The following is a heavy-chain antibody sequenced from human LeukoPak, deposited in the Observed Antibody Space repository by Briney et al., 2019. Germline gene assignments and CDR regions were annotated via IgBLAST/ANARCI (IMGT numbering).Heavy chain of an antibody. Sequence: GRSLRLSCAASGFTFSTYAMSWVRHAPGKGLDWVSTISDGGSDTHYADSVKGRFTISRDNSKNTLYLQMNSLRAEDTAVYYCAKALYGDYGRFDYWGQGTLVTVSS. CDR2: ISDGGSDT. CDR1: GFTFSTYA. J-gene: IGHJ4*02. D-gene: IGHD4-17*01. CDR3: AKALYGDYGRFDY. V-gene: IGHV3-23*01.